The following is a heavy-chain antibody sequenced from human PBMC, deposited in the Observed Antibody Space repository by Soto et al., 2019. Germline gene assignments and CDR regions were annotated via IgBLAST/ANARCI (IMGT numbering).Heavy chain of an antibody. CDR2: ISGYHDNT. J-gene: IGHJ6*02. V-gene: IGHV1-18*01. CDR3: ARDGIVVATSNNPYYYYDMDV. Sequence: QVQLVQSGAEVKKPGASMKVSCKASGYTFNTCGISWVRQAPGQGLAWMGWISGYHDNTNYAQKLHGRVIMTTDTSTSTASIELRSLRSDDTAVYYCARDGIVVATSNNPYYYYDMDVWGQGTTVTVSS. CDR1: GYTFNTCG. D-gene: IGHD2-2*01.